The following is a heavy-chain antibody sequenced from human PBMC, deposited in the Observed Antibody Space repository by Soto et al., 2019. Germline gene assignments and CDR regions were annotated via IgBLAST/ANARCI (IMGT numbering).Heavy chain of an antibody. J-gene: IGHJ3*02. D-gene: IGHD3-10*01. CDR2: IIPIFGTA. CDR3: AAGSGSYLDAFDI. Sequence: SVKVSGKASGGTFSSYAISWVRQAPGQGLEWMGGIIPIFGTANYAQKFQGRVTITADKSTSTAYMELSSLRSEDTAVYYCAAGSGSYLDAFDIWGQGTMVTVSS. V-gene: IGHV1-69*06. CDR1: GGTFSSYA.